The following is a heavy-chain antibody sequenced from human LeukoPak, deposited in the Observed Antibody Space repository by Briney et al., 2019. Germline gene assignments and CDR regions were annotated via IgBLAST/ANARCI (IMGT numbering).Heavy chain of an antibody. CDR3: ARGSTNYYYMDV. D-gene: IGHD4-11*01. Sequence: SETLILTCTVSGGSISGYYWSWIRQPAGKRLEWIGRIHTSGSTNYNPSLKSRVTMSVDTSKNQFSLKLSSVTAADTAVYYCARGSTNYYYMDVWGKGTTVTVSS. CDR2: IHTSGST. J-gene: IGHJ6*03. CDR1: GGSISGYY. V-gene: IGHV4-4*07.